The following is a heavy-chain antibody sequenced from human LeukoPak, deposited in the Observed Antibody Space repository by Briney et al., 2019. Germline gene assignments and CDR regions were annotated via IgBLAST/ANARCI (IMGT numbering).Heavy chain of an antibody. V-gene: IGHV4-59*12. J-gene: IGHJ4*02. CDR3: AREGSYYDSSGYRGGLHFDY. CDR1: GGSISSYY. Sequence: PSETLSLTCTVSGGSISSYYWSWIRQPPGKGLEWIGYIYYSGSTYYNPSLKSRVTISVDTSKNQFSLKLSSVTAADTAVYYCAREGSYYDSSGYRGGLHFDYWGQGTLVTVSS. D-gene: IGHD3-22*01. CDR2: IYYSGST.